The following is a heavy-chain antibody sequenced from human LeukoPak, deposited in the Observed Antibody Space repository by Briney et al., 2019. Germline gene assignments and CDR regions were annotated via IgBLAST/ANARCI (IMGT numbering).Heavy chain of an antibody. V-gene: IGHV1-8*01. CDR2: MNPNSGNT. Sequence: ASVKVSCKASGYTFTSYDIDWVRQATGQGLEWMGWMNPNSGNTGYAQKFQGRVTMTRNTSISTAYMELSSLRSEDTAVYYCARVEPYHNWGFDPWGQGTLVTVSS. CDR3: ARVEPYHNWGFDP. CDR1: GYTFTSYD. J-gene: IGHJ5*02. D-gene: IGHD7-27*01.